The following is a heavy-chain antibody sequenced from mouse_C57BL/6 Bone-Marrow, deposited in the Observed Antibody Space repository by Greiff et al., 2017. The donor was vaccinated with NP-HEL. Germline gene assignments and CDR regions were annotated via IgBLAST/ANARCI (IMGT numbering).Heavy chain of an antibody. CDR1: GFTFSSYA. D-gene: IGHD1-1*02. V-gene: IGHV5-4*01. CDR2: ISDGGSYT. Sequence: VQLKESGGGLVKPGGSLKLSCAASGFTFSSYAMSWVRQTPEKRLEWVATISDGGSYTYYPDNVKGRFTISRDNAKNNLYLQMSHLKSEDTAMYYCARRAWCLDYWGQGTTLTVSS. J-gene: IGHJ2*01. CDR3: ARRAWCLDY.